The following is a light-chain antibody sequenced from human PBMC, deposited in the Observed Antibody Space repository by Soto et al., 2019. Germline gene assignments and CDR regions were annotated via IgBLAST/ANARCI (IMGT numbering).Light chain of an antibody. V-gene: IGKV3-11*01. CDR1: QSVSSY. J-gene: IGKJ1*01. CDR2: DAS. CDR3: QQYGSSGT. Sequence: EIVLTQSPSTLSLSPGDRATLSCRASQSVSSYLAWYQQKPGQAPRLLIYDASNRATGIPARFSGSGSGTDFTLTISRLEPEDFAVYYCQQYGSSGTFSQGTKVDIK.